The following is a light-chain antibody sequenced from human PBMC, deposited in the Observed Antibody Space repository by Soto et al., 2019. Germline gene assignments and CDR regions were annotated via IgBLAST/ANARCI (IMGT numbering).Light chain of an antibody. Sequence: QSALTQPASVSGSPGQSITISCTGTSSDVGGYNYVSWYQHHPGKAPKLMIYDVSNRPSGVSNRFSGSKSGNTASLTISGLQAEDEADCYCSSYTTSTTLNYVFGTGTKVTVL. V-gene: IGLV2-14*03. CDR3: SSYTTSTTLNYV. J-gene: IGLJ1*01. CDR2: DVS. CDR1: SSDVGGYNY.